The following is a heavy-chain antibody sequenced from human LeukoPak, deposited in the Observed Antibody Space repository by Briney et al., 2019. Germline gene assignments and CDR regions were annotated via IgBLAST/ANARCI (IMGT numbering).Heavy chain of an antibody. D-gene: IGHD5-24*01. V-gene: IGHV4-4*07. Sequence: PSETLSLTCTVSGASISGFYWSRIRQAAGKGLEWIGLIYTSGSTNYNPSLKSRVTISVDTSKNQFSLKLSSVTAADTAVYYCARVSSEKDTMSAWGQGTLVTVSS. J-gene: IGHJ4*02. CDR2: IYTSGST. CDR1: GASISGFY. CDR3: ARVSSEKDTMSA.